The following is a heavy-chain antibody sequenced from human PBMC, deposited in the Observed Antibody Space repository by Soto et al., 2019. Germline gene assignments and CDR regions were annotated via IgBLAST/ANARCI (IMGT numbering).Heavy chain of an antibody. CDR1: GYTFTGYY. CDR2: INPNSGGT. CDR3: ATQRSEWELSFDY. Sequence: QVQLVQSGAEVKKPGASVKVSCKASGYTFTGYYMHWVRQAPGQGLEWMGWINPNSGGTNYAQKFQGWVTMSMDTSISTAYMELSRLRADDTAVYYCATQRSEWELSFDYWGQGTLVTVSS. D-gene: IGHD1-26*01. V-gene: IGHV1-2*04. J-gene: IGHJ4*02.